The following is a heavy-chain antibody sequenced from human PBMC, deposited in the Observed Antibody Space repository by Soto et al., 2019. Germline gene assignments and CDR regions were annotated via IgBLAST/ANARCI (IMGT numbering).Heavy chain of an antibody. D-gene: IGHD6-13*01. Sequence: SETLSLTCTVSGGSIHNYYYNWMRQPPRQGLGRVGHSYSIWSTKNNPSPQIRVPISLYTSKNQIFLNLKSVSATATGTSFCVRGSPRDSGNWYELFDYWGQGTRVTVSS. CDR2: SYSIWST. J-gene: IGHJ4*02. V-gene: IGHV4-59*01. CDR1: GGSIHNYY. CDR3: VRGSPRDSGNWYELFDY.